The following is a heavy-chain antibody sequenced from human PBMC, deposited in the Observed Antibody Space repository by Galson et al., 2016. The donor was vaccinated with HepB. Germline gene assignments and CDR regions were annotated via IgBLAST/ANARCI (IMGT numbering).Heavy chain of an antibody. D-gene: IGHD6-13*01. CDR3: ATYSSTWQYFQY. Sequence: SLRLSCAASGFDFSHYNMSWVRQAPGKGLEWVSYISGSGTAIYYADSVEGRFTISRDNAKNSLYLQMNSLRDEDTAVYYSATYSSTWQYFQYWGQGTLVTVSS. CDR1: GFDFSHYN. J-gene: IGHJ1*01. V-gene: IGHV3-48*02. CDR2: ISGSGTAI.